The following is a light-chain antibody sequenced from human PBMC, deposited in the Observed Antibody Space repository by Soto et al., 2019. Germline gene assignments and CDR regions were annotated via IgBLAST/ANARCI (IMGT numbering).Light chain of an antibody. V-gene: IGLV2-11*01. J-gene: IGLJ1*01. CDR3: CSYAGSYTYI. Sequence: QSVLAQPRAVSGSPGQSVTISCTGSYSDVGTFYFVSWYQQYPGKGPKLIIYDVTERPSGVPDRFSGSKSGNTASLTISGLQAEDEADYYCCSYAGSYTYIFGSGTKVTVL. CDR2: DVT. CDR1: YSDVGTFYF.